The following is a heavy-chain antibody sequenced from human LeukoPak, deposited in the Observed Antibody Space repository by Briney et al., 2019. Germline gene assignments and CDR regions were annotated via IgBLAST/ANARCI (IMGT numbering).Heavy chain of an antibody. Sequence: PGGSLRLSCAASGFTFSSFAMSWVRQAPGKGLEWVSAISGSGGSTFYAESVKGRFTISRDNSKNTLFLQMNGLRAEDTAVYYCAKDRSCSGSSCNVGSWGQGTMVTVSS. CDR3: AKDRSCSGSSCNVGS. J-gene: IGHJ3*01. CDR2: ISGSGGST. V-gene: IGHV3-23*01. D-gene: IGHD2-2*01. CDR1: GFTFSSFA.